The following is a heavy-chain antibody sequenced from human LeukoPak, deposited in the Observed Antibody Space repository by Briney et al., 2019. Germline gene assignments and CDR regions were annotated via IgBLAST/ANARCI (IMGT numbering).Heavy chain of an antibody. CDR2: MNPNSGNT. CDR1: GYTFTSYD. Sequence: ASVKVSCKAYGYTFTSYDINWVRQATGQGLEWMGWMNPNSGNTGYAQKFQGRVTMTRNTSISTAYMELSSLRSEDTAVYYCARGPGGRRGYYPLEDSYYYYYMDVWGKGTAVTVSS. CDR3: ARGPGGRRGYYPLEDSYYYYYMDV. D-gene: IGHD3-22*01. V-gene: IGHV1-8*01. J-gene: IGHJ6*03.